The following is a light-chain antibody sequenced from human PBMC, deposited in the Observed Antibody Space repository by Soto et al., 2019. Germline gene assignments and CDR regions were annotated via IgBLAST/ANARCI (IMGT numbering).Light chain of an antibody. CDR3: QQYNNWPKM. CDR2: RAS. CDR1: QSVNSN. V-gene: IGKV3-15*01. J-gene: IGKJ1*01. Sequence: EIVMTQSPATLSVSPGERATLSCRASQSVNSNLAWYQQKPGQAPRLLIYRASTRATGIPARFSGSGSGTEFTLTIRSLQSEDFAVYYCQQYNNWPKMFGQGTKVEMK.